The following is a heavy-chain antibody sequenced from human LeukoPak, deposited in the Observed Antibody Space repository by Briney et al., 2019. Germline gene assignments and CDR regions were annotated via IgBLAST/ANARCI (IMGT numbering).Heavy chain of an antibody. D-gene: IGHD3-9*01. J-gene: IGHJ4*02. CDR3: ATGAGFDWLFPWDY. CDR2: FDPEDGET. Sequence: ASVKVSCKASGYTFTSSGISWVRQAPGQGLEWMGGFDPEDGETIYAQKFQGRVTMTEDTSTDTAYMELSSLRSEDTAVYYCATGAGFDWLFPWDYWGQGTLVTVSS. CDR1: GYTFTSSG. V-gene: IGHV1-24*01.